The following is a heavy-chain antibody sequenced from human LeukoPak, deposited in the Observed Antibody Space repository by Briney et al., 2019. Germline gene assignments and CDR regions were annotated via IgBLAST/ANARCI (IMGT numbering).Heavy chain of an antibody. Sequence: PGGSLRLSCAASGFTFSAYWMHWVQQAPGQGLVWVSRINSDGFSIAYADSVKGRFTISRDNAKNTLYLHMNSLRAEDTAVYYCAREDNYYDSSGYYQGATYFQHWGQGTLVTVSS. J-gene: IGHJ1*01. D-gene: IGHD3-22*01. V-gene: IGHV3-74*01. CDR1: GFTFSAYW. CDR3: AREDNYYDSSGYYQGATYFQH. CDR2: INSDGFSI.